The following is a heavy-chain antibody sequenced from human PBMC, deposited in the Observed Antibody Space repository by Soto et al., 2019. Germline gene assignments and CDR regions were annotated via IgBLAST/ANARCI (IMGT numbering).Heavy chain of an antibody. D-gene: IGHD4-17*01. CDR2: ISSSSSYI. J-gene: IGHJ4*02. CDR1: GFTFSSYS. V-gene: IGHV3-21*01. CDR3: ARAQIGEGHHDYGDYGSGGVDY. Sequence: ESGGGLVKPGGSLRLSCAASGFTFSSYSMNWVRQAPGKGLEWVSSISSSSSYIYYADSVKGRFTISRDNAKNSLYLQMNSMRAEHPAVYHCARAQIGEGHHDYGDYGSGGVDYWGQGTLVTVSS.